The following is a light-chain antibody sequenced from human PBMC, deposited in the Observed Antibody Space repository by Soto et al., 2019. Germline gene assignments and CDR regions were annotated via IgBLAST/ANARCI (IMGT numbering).Light chain of an antibody. Sequence: VVMTQSPATLAVSTGERATLSCRASQSVSNNYLAWYQQKPGQAPRLLIYGASNRATGIPDRFSGSGSGTDFTLTISRLEPEDFAVYYCQQYGSSGTFGQGTKVDI. CDR2: GAS. CDR1: QSVSNNY. V-gene: IGKV3-20*01. CDR3: QQYGSSGT. J-gene: IGKJ1*01.